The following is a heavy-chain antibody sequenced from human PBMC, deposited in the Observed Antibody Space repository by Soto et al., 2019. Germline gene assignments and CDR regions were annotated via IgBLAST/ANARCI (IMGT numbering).Heavy chain of an antibody. CDR1: GGSISSGDYY. CDR2: IYYSGST. V-gene: IGHV4-30-4*01. J-gene: IGHJ4*02. D-gene: IGHD2-2*01. Sequence: SETLSLTCTVSGGSISSGDYYWSWIRQPPGKGLEWIGYIYYSGSTYYNPSLKSRVTISVDTSKNQFSLKLSSVTAADTAVYYCARHLHPTTGYCPSTSCYHFDYWGQGTLVTVSS. CDR3: ARHLHPTTGYCPSTSCYHFDY.